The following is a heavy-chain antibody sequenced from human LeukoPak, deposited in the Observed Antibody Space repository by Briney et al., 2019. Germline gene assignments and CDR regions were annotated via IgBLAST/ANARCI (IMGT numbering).Heavy chain of an antibody. CDR2: ISAYNGNT. V-gene: IGHV1-18*04. J-gene: IGHJ4*02. Sequence: ASVKVSCKASGYTFTGYYMHWVRQAPGQGLEWMGWISAYNGNTNYAQKLQGRVTMTTDTSTSTAYMELRSLRSDDTAVYYCARGTGTTPLGYWGQGTLVTVSS. CDR1: GYTFTGYY. D-gene: IGHD1-1*01. CDR3: ARGTGTTPLGY.